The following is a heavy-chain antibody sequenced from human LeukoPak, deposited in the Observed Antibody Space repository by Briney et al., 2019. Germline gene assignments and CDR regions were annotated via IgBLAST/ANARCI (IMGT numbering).Heavy chain of an antibody. CDR3: AKDGPGRAFDY. V-gene: IGHV4-39*02. Sequence: SETLSLTCTVSGDSISSNHYYWGWVRQPPGKGLEWIGSGTTYYNPSLKSRVTISVDTSKNQFSLKLSSVTAADTAVYYCAKDGPGRAFDYWGQGTLVTVSS. CDR2: GTT. D-gene: IGHD1-26*01. J-gene: IGHJ4*02. CDR1: GDSISSNHYY.